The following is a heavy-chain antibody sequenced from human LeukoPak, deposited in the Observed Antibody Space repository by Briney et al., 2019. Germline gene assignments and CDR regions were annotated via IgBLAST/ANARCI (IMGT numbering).Heavy chain of an antibody. V-gene: IGHV1-3*01. D-gene: IGHD2-15*01. J-gene: IGHJ2*01. Sequence: ASVKVSCKASGYTFTSYAMHWVRQAPGQRLEWMGWINAGNGNTKYSQNFQGRVTITRDTSASTAYMELSSLRSEDTAVYYCARVYCSGGSCYSHWYFDLWGRGTLVTVSS. CDR2: INAGNGNT. CDR1: GYTFTSYA. CDR3: ARVYCSGGSCYSHWYFDL.